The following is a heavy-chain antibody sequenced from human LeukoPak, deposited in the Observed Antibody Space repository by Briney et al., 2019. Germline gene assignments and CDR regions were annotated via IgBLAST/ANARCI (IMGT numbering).Heavy chain of an antibody. Sequence: PSQTLSLTCTVSGGSISSGSYYWSWIRQPAGKGLEWIGRIYTSGSTNYNPSLKSRVTISVDTSKNQFSLKLSSVTAADTAVYYCARRHYYGGEPAFDIWGQGTMVTVSS. CDR3: ARRHYYGGEPAFDI. D-gene: IGHD3-10*01. CDR2: IYTSGST. J-gene: IGHJ3*02. CDR1: GGSISSGSYY. V-gene: IGHV4-61*02.